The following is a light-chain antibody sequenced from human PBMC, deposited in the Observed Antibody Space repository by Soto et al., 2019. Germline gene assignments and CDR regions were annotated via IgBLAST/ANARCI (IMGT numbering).Light chain of an antibody. CDR1: QIVSSSY. CDR2: GAS. Sequence: EIVLTQSPGTLSLSPGERATLSCRASQIVSSSYLAWYQQKPGQAPRLLIYGASSRATGITDRFSGSGSGTDFTLTISRLEPEDFAVYYCQQYGSSLWTFGQGTKVDIK. J-gene: IGKJ1*01. CDR3: QQYGSSLWT. V-gene: IGKV3-20*01.